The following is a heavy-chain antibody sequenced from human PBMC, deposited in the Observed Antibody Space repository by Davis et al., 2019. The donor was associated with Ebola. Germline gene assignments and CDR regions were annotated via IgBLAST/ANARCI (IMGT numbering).Heavy chain of an antibody. V-gene: IGHV4-61*01. CDR3: ASIAVAGSGHY. D-gene: IGHD6-19*01. CDR1: GGSVSSGSYY. CDR2: IYYSGST. Sequence: PSETLSLTCTVSGGSVSSGSYYWSWIRQPPGKGLEWIGYIYYSGSTNYNPSLKSRVTISVDTSKNQFSLKLSSVTAADTAVYYCASIAVAGSGHYWGQGTLVTVSS. J-gene: IGHJ4*02.